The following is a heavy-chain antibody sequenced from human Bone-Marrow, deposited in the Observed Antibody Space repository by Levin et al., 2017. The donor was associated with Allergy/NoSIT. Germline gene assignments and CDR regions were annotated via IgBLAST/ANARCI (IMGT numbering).Heavy chain of an antibody. CDR1: GGSFSTDA. CDR3: ARVGPLVHGSSFDS. CDR2: ISPMFGTA. D-gene: IGHD6-6*01. J-gene: IGHJ4*02. Sequence: SVKVSCKASGGSFSTDALNWLRQAPGQGFEWMGDISPMFGTANYAQKFQGRVSITADESTSTTYLEVTSLLSEDTAVYFCARVGPLVHGSSFDSWGQGTLVTVSS. V-gene: IGHV1-69*13.